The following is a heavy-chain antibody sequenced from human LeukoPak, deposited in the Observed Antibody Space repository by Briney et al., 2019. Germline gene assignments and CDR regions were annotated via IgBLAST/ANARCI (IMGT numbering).Heavy chain of an antibody. J-gene: IGHJ3*02. V-gene: IGHV3-30*02. CDR1: GFIFSSYV. CDR3: AKVSLNMVNDAFDI. Sequence: PGGSLRLSCAASGFIFSSYVMHWVRQAPDKGLEWVAFIRYDGSRKYYADSVKGRFTISRDNSKNTLYLQMNSLRAEDTAMYYCAKVSLNMVNDAFDIWGQGTMVSVSS. D-gene: IGHD4/OR15-4a*01. CDR2: IRYDGSRK.